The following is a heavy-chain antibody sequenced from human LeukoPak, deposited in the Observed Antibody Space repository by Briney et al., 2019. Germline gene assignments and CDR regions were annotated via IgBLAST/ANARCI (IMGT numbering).Heavy chain of an antibody. J-gene: IGHJ4*02. CDR2: ISGSGSST. Sequence: GGSLRLSCAASGFTFSSYAMSWVRQAPGKGLEWVSAISGSGSSTYYADSVEGRFTISRDNSKNTLYLQMNSLRAEDTAVYYCARDLAGYNSFDYWGQGTLVTVSS. CDR3: ARDLAGYNSFDY. CDR1: GFTFSSYA. V-gene: IGHV3-23*01. D-gene: IGHD5-24*01.